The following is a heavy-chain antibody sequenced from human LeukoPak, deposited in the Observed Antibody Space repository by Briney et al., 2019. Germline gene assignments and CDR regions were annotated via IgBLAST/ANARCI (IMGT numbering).Heavy chain of an antibody. CDR3: ARLTPDSAREDAFDI. J-gene: IGHJ3*02. CDR2: IYPGDSDT. D-gene: IGHD2-15*01. CDR1: GYSFTSHW. V-gene: IGHV5-51*01. Sequence: GESLKISCKGSGYSFTSHWIGWVRQMPGKGLEWMGIIYPGDSDTRYSPSFQGQVTISADKSISTAYLQWSSLKASDTAVYYCARLTPDSAREDAFDIWGQGTMVTVSS.